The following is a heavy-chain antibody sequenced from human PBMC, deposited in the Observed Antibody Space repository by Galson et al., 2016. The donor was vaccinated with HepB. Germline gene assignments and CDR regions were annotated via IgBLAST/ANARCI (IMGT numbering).Heavy chain of an antibody. CDR2: IYPGYSDS. V-gene: IGHV5-51*01. CDR1: GYKFRDYW. D-gene: IGHD3-10*01. CDR3: ASRAVRDGFDV. Sequence: QSGAEVKKPGESLKISCQGSGYKFRDYWIAWLRQRPGKGLEWMGIIYPGYSDSRVSPSFQGQVIISADKSSSSASLQWTSLSASDTAVYSCASRAVRDGFDVWGQGTVVTVS. J-gene: IGHJ3*01.